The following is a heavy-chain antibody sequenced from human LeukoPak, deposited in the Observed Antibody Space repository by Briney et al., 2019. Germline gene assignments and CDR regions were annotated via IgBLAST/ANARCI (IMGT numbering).Heavy chain of an antibody. CDR2: IYTSGST. D-gene: IGHD1-1*01. J-gene: IGHJ2*01. V-gene: IGHV4-4*07. Sequence: SETLSLTCIVSGGSISSYYWSWIRQPAGKGQEWIGRIYTSGSTNYNPSLKSRVTMSVDTSKNQFSLKLSSMNAADTAVYYCARDLERWSTHWYFDLWGRGTLVTVSS. CDR1: GGSISSYY. CDR3: ARDLERWSTHWYFDL.